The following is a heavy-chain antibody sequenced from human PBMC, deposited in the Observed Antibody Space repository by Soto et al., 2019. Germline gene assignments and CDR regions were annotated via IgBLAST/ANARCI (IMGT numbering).Heavy chain of an antibody. D-gene: IGHD5-12*01. CDR3: ASGLGLNIDY. Sequence: ASVKVSCKASGYTFTSYGISWVRQAPGQGLEWMGGIIPIFGTANYAQKFQGRVTITADESTSTAYMELSSLRSEDTAVYYCASGLGLNIDYWGQGTLVTVSS. J-gene: IGHJ4*02. CDR1: GYTFTSYG. V-gene: IGHV1-69*13. CDR2: IIPIFGTA.